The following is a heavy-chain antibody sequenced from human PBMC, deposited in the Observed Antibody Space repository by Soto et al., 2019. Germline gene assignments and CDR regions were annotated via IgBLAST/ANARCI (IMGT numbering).Heavy chain of an antibody. J-gene: IGHJ6*02. D-gene: IGHD6-6*01. CDR2: VSGSVTRT. CDR1: GFRFSAYA. Sequence: EVQLLESGGGSVQPGGSLRLSCVASGFRFSAYAMYWVGQAPGKGLAWVASVSGSVTRTYYADSVEGRFTISRDDSRNVVYLQISSLRAEDTAVYYCAESPSRAPYGMDVWGHGTTVTVSS. CDR3: AESPSRAPYGMDV. V-gene: IGHV3-23*01.